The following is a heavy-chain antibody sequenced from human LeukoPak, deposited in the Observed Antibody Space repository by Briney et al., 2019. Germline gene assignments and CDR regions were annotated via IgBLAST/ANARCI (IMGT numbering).Heavy chain of an antibody. CDR3: ARGYRIAVAGPYNWFGP. D-gene: IGHD6-19*01. CDR2: IYHSGST. V-gene: IGHV4-30-2*01. CDR1: GGSISSGGYS. J-gene: IGHJ5*02. Sequence: SETLSPTCAVSGGSISSGGYSWSWIRQPPGKGLEWIGYIYHSGSTYYNPSLKSRVTISVDRSKNQFSLKLSSVTAADTAVYYCARGYRIAVAGPYNWFGPWGQGTLVTVSS.